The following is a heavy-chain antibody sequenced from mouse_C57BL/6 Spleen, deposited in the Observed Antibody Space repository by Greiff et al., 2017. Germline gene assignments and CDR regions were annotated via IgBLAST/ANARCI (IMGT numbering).Heavy chain of an antibody. CDR2: ISSGSSTV. V-gene: IGHV5-17*01. D-gene: IGHD2-1*01. CDR3: AIYYGNYGAFAY. J-gene: IGHJ3*01. Sequence: EVKLVESGGGLVKPGGSLKLTCAASGFTFSDYGMHWVRQAPEKGLEWVAYISSGSSTVYYADTVKGRFTISRDNAKNTLFLQMTSLRSEDTAMYYCAIYYGNYGAFAYWGQGTLVTVSA. CDR1: GFTFSDYG.